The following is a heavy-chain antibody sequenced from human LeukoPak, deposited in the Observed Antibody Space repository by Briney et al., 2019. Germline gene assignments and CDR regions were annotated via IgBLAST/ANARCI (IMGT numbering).Heavy chain of an antibody. CDR3: AREDYAILTGHYRHFDY. Sequence: GGSLRLSCAASGFTFSSYGMHWVRQTPGKGLEWVAFVRYDGTNKHYADSVKGRFTISRDNSKNTLYLQMNSLRPEDTDVYYCAREDYAILTGHYRHFDYWGQGTLVTVSS. J-gene: IGHJ4*02. CDR1: GFTFSSYG. D-gene: IGHD3-9*01. V-gene: IGHV3-30*02. CDR2: VRYDGTNK.